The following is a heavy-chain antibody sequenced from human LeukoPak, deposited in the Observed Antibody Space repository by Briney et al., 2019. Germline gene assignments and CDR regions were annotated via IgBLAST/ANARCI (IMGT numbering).Heavy chain of an antibody. D-gene: IGHD1-26*01. V-gene: IGHV4-59*01. CDR1: GGSISSYY. CDR2: IYYSGST. CDR3: ARGWENDAFDI. Sequence: PSETLSLTCTVSGGSISSYYWSWIRQPPGKGLEWIGYIYYSGSTNYNPSLKSRVTISVDTSKNQFSLKLSSVTAADTAVYYCARGWENDAFDIWGQGTMVTVSS. J-gene: IGHJ3*02.